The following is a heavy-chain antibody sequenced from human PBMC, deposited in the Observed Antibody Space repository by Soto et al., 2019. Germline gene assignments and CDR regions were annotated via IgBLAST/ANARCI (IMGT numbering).Heavy chain of an antibody. V-gene: IGHV1-8*01. Sequence: GASVKVSCKASGYTFTSYDINWVRQATGQGLEWMGWMNPNSGNTGYAQKFQGRVTMTRNTSISTAYMELSSLRSEDTAVYYCARGAILWALSGMDVWGQGTTVTVSS. CDR3: ARGAILWALSGMDV. CDR1: GYTFTSYD. D-gene: IGHD3-3*01. J-gene: IGHJ6*02. CDR2: MNPNSGNT.